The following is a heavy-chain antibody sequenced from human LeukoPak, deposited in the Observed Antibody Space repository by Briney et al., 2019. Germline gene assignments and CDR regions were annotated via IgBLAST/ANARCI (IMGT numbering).Heavy chain of an antibody. Sequence: SVKVSCTASGGAFSIYDFSWVRQVPGQGLEWMGGINPIFGTANYAQKFQGRVTITTDESTSTAYMELSSLRSEDTAVYYCARGPELGRFDYWGQGTLVSVSS. J-gene: IGHJ4*02. CDR3: ARGPELGRFDY. V-gene: IGHV1-69*05. D-gene: IGHD6-13*01. CDR1: GGAFSIYD. CDR2: INPIFGTA.